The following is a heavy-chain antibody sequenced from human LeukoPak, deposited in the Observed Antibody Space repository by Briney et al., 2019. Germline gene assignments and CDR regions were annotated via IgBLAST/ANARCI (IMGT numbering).Heavy chain of an antibody. J-gene: IGHJ4*02. Sequence: SAKVSCKASGGTFSSYTISWVRQAPGQGLEWMGRIIPILGIANYAQKFQGRVTITADKSTSTAYMELSSLRSEDTAVYYCARDSVGAIIDYWGQGTLVTVSS. CDR2: IIPILGIA. CDR3: ARDSVGAIIDY. CDR1: GGTFSSYT. D-gene: IGHD1-26*01. V-gene: IGHV1-69*04.